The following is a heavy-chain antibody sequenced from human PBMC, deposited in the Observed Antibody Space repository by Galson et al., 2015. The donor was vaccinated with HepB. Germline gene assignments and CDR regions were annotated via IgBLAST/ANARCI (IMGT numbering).Heavy chain of an antibody. V-gene: IGHV3-23*01. D-gene: IGHD6-13*01. CDR1: GFTFSSYA. J-gene: IGHJ4*02. CDR2: ISGSGGST. CDR3: AKRKDLQQLVQYYFDY. Sequence: SVRLSCAASGFTFSSYAMSWVRQAPGKGLEWVSAISGSGGSTYYADSVKGRFTISRDNSKNTLYLQMNSLRAEDTAVYYCAKRKDLQQLVQYYFDYWGQGTLVTVSS.